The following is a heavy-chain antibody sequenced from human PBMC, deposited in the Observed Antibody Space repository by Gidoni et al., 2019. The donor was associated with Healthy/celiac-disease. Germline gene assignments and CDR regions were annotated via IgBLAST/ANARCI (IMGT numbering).Heavy chain of an antibody. Sequence: QVQLQESGPGLVKPSGTLSLTCAVSGGSISRSNWWSGVRQPPGKGLEWIGEIYHSGSTNYNPSLKSRVTISVDKSKNQFSLKLSSVTAADTAVYYCARDNGQQLVMNAFDIWGQGTMVTVSS. CDR1: GGSISRSNW. CDR3: ARDNGQQLVMNAFDI. V-gene: IGHV4-4*02. J-gene: IGHJ3*02. D-gene: IGHD6-13*01. CDR2: IYHSGST.